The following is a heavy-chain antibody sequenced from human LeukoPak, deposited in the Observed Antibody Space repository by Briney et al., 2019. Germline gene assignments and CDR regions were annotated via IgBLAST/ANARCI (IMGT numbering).Heavy chain of an antibody. D-gene: IGHD5-18*01. Sequence: GGSLRLSCAASGFTFSSYGMHWVRQAPGKGLEWVAVISYDGSNKYYADSVKGRFTISRDNSKNTLYLQMNSLRAEDTALYYCAKDIQGGYSYGFDYWGQGTLVTVSS. CDR2: ISYDGSNK. CDR1: GFTFSSYG. J-gene: IGHJ4*02. V-gene: IGHV3-30*18. CDR3: AKDIQGGYSYGFDY.